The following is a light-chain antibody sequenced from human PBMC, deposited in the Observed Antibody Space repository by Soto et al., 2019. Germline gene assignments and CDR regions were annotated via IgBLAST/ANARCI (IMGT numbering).Light chain of an antibody. CDR2: RND. CDR1: GSNFGSHD. CDR3: VAWDDSLSGRV. Sequence: QLVLTQPPSASGTPGQRVTISCSGSGSNFGSHDVYWYQHLPGTAPKVLIYRNDQRPSGVPDRFSASRSGTSASLAISGLLSEDEADYYCVAWDDSLSGRVFGGGTKLTVL. V-gene: IGLV1-47*02. J-gene: IGLJ3*02.